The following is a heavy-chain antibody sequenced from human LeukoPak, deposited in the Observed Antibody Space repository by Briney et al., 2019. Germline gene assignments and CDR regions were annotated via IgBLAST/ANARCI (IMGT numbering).Heavy chain of an antibody. Sequence: PSETLSLTCTVSGGSISSSSYYWGWIRQPPGKGLEWIGSIYYCRITYYNPALKSRVTISVDTAKNQFSLKLSSVPAADTAVYYCARQRGYSSGWYFDYWGQGTLVTVSS. CDR3: ARQRGYSSGWYFDY. CDR2: IYYCRIT. V-gene: IGHV4-39*01. D-gene: IGHD6-19*01. CDR1: GGSISSSSYY. J-gene: IGHJ4*02.